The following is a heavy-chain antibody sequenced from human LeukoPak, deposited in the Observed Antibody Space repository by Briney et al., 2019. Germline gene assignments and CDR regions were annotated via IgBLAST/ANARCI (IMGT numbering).Heavy chain of an antibody. D-gene: IGHD3-10*01. CDR1: GGSISSSNW. CDR2: IYHSGST. CDR3: ASYPMDPVRGRDYYYGMDV. Sequence: PSETLSLTCAVSGGSISSSNWWSWVRQPPGKGLEWIGEIYHSGSTNYNPSLKSRVTISVDKSKSQFSLKLSSVTAADTAVYYCASYPMDPVRGRDYYYGMDVWGQGTTVTVSS. J-gene: IGHJ6*02. V-gene: IGHV4-4*02.